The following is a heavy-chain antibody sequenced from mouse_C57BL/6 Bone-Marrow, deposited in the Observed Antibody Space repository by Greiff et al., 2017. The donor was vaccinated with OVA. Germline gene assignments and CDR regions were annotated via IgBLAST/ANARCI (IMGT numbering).Heavy chain of an antibody. J-gene: IGHJ3*01. CDR1: GYTFTDYY. CDR3: ARVEF. CDR2: INPNSGGT. V-gene: IGHV1-26*01. Sequence: EVQLQQSGPELVKPGASVKISCKASGYTFTDYYMNWVKQSPGQSLEWIGDINPNSGGTSYNQKFKGKATLTADKSSSTAYMELRSLTSEDSADYYCARVEFWGQGTLVTVSA.